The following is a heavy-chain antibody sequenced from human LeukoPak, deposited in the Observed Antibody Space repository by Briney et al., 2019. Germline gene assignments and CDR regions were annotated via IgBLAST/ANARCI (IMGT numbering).Heavy chain of an antibody. V-gene: IGHV4-34*01. CDR2: INHSGNT. CDR1: GGSFSGDY. CDR3: ARCGRWLRRDMDV. J-gene: IGHJ6*03. Sequence: ASETLSLTCAVYGGSFSGDYWSWIRQPPGKVLEWIGEINHSGNTNYNPSLKSRVTISVDTSKNQFSLKLSSVTAADTAVYYCARCGRWLRRDMDVWGKGTTVTVSS. D-gene: IGHD6-19*01.